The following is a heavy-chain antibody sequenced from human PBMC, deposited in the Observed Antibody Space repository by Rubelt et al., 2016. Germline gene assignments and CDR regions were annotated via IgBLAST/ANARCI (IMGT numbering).Heavy chain of an antibody. CDR1: GYTFTSHA. CDR2: INAGNGNT. J-gene: IGHJ4*02. D-gene: IGHD6-19*01. Sequence: QVQFVQSGAEVKRPGASVKVFCKASGYTFTSHAMHWVRQAPGQRLEWMGWINAGNGNTKYSQTFQGRVTITRDTSASTAYMEVSSLRSEDTAVYYCATASGWYPRRGGYYFDYWGQGTLVTVSS. V-gene: IGHV1-3*01. CDR3: ATASGWYPRRGGYYFDY.